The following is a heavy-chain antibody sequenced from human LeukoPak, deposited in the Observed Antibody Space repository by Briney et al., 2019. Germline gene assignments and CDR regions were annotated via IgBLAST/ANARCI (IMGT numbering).Heavy chain of an antibody. D-gene: IGHD1-26*01. Sequence: ASLKVSCKASGYTLTGYYMPWVRQAPGQRLEWMGWINPNSGGTNYAQKFQGRVTMTRDTSITTAYMELSSLRSDDTAMYYCTRALGSDYWGQGTVVTVSA. CDR1: GYTLTGYY. CDR3: TRALGSDY. J-gene: IGHJ4*02. V-gene: IGHV1-2*02. CDR2: INPNSGGT.